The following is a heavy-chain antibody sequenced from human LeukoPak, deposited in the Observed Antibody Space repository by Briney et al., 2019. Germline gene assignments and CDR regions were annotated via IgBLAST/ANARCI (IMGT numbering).Heavy chain of an antibody. CDR3: ARSRRYSGYDWTFDY. J-gene: IGHJ4*02. V-gene: IGHV4-39*07. CDR1: GGSISSSRYY. CDR2: IYYSGST. Sequence: SETLSLTCTVSGGSISSSRYYWGWIRQPPGKGLEWIGSIYYSGSTYYNPSLKSRVTISVDTSKNQFSLKLSSVTAADTAVYYCARSRRYSGYDWTFDYWGQGTLVTVSS. D-gene: IGHD5-12*01.